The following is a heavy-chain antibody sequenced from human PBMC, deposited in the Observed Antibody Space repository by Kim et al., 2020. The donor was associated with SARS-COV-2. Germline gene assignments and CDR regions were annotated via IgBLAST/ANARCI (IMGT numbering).Heavy chain of an antibody. J-gene: IGHJ5*02. CDR1: EYTFSNYY. CDR3: ARAVRGPPDIWFDP. Sequence: ASVKVSCKASEYTFSNYYMHWVRQAPGQGLEWMGIINPSGDTTNYAQKFQGRVTVTRDTSTRTVYMQLRSLTYEDTAVYYCARAVRGPPDIWFDPWGQGTLVTVSS. D-gene: IGHD6-19*01. CDR2: INPSGDTT. V-gene: IGHV1-46*01.